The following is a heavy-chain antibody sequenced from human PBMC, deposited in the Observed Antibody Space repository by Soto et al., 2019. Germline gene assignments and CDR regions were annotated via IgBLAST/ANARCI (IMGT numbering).Heavy chain of an antibody. D-gene: IGHD6-19*01. J-gene: IGHJ6*02. V-gene: IGHV4-61*01. CDR1: GGSVSSGSYY. CDR2: IYYSGST. CDR3: ARERTGYSSGWVDYYYGMDV. Sequence: TSETLSLTCTVSGGSVSSGSYYWSWIRQPPGKGLEWIGYIYYSGSTDYNPSLKSRVTISVDTSKNQFSLKLSSVTAADTAVYYCARERTGYSSGWVDYYYGMDVWGQGTTVTVSS.